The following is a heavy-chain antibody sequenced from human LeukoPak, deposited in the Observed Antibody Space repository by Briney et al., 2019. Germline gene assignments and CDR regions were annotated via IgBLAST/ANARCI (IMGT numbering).Heavy chain of an antibody. V-gene: IGHV3-21*01. D-gene: IGHD3-22*01. Sequence: PGGSLRLSCAASGFTFSNAWMNWVRQAPGKGLEWVSSISSSYIYYADSVKGRFTISRDNAKNSLYLQMNSLRAEDTAVYYCARDSHDSSGYYYRVGDAFDIWGQGTMVTVSS. CDR3: ARDSHDSSGYYYRVGDAFDI. CDR2: ISSSYI. J-gene: IGHJ3*02. CDR1: GFTFSNAW.